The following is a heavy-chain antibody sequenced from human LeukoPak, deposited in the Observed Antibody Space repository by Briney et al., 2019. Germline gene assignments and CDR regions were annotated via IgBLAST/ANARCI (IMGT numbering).Heavy chain of an antibody. J-gene: IGHJ4*02. CDR3: AGLTGTTWDY. V-gene: IGHV4-39*01. Sequence: SETLSLTCSVSGDSISDNSYYWGWIRQPPGKGLECTGSIYYSGRTYYNPSRKSRVTISVDTSRNQFSLRLTSLTAADTAVYYCAGLTGTTWDYWGQGTLVTVSS. CDR2: IYYSGRT. D-gene: IGHD1-20*01. CDR1: GDSISDNSYY.